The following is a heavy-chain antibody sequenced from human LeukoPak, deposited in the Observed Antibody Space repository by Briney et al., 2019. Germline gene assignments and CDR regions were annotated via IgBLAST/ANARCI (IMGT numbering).Heavy chain of an antibody. CDR3: ARRGYDSSGYYYYYYMDV. CDR1: GYTFTSYG. D-gene: IGHD3-22*01. J-gene: IGHJ6*03. V-gene: IGHV1-18*01. CDR2: ISAYNGNT. Sequence: ASVKVSCKASGYTFTSYGISWVRQAPGQGLEWMGWISAYNGNTNYAQKLQGRVTMTTDTSTSTAYMELRSLRSDDTAVYYCARRGYDSSGYYYYYYMDVWGKGTTVTVSS.